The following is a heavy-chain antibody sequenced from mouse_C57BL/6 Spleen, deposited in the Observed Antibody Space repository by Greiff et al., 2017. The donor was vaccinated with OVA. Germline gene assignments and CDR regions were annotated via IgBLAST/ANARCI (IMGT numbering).Heavy chain of an antibody. V-gene: IGHV2-4*01. CDR3: ARNWVRTMDY. CDR2: IWSGGST. J-gene: IGHJ4*01. Sequence: VQGVESGPGLVQPSQSLSITCTVSGFSLTSYGVHWVRQPPGKGLEWLGVIWSGGSTDYNAAFISRLSISKDNPKSQVFFKMNSLQADDTAIYYCARNWVRTMDYWGQGTSVTVSS. D-gene: IGHD4-1*01. CDR1: GFSLTSYG.